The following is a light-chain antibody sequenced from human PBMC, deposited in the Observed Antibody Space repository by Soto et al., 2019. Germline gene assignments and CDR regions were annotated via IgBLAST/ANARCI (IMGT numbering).Light chain of an antibody. Sequence: EIVVTHSPATLSVSPGERATLSCRASQSLDSNLAWYRQKPGQAPRLLIYDATTRATGIPARFSGSGSGTEVTLTISSLQSEEFAIYYWQQYKSWPFTFGPGTKVEIK. CDR3: QQYKSWPFT. J-gene: IGKJ3*01. CDR1: QSLDSN. V-gene: IGKV3-15*01. CDR2: DAT.